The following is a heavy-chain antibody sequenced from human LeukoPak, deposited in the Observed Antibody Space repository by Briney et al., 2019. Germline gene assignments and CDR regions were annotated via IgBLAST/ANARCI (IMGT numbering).Heavy chain of an antibody. J-gene: IGHJ6*03. Sequence: GGSLRLSCAASGFTFNNYAMSWVRQAPGKGLEWVSSIPRNGGSTYYADSVKGRFTISRDNSKNTLYVQMNSLRVDDTAVYYCAKAPRFGDHAAEYFYYYMDVWGKGTTVTVSS. CDR3: AKAPRFGDHAAEYFYYYMDV. CDR2: IPRNGGST. V-gene: IGHV3-23*01. D-gene: IGHD3-16*01. CDR1: GFTFNNYA.